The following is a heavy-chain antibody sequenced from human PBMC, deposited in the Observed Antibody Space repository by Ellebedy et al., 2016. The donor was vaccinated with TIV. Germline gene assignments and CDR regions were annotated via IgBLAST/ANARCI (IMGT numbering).Heavy chain of an antibody. CDR2: ITNTGSTT. V-gene: IGHV3-11*01. D-gene: IGHD3-9*01. J-gene: IGHJ6*02. Sequence: PGGSLRLSCAASGFTFGDYFMSWVRQAPGKGLEWVSYITNTGSTTYYADSVKGRFTVARDNAKNSLFLQMNSLRAEDTAVYYCARAREPGYFAYYYYGMDAWGQGTTVTVSS. CDR3: ARAREPGYFAYYYYGMDA. CDR1: GFTFGDYF.